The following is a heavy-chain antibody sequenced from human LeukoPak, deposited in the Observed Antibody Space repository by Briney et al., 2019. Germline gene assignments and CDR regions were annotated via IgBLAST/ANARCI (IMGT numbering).Heavy chain of an antibody. V-gene: IGHV3-23*01. CDR2: ISGSGYST. D-gene: IGHD1-26*01. Sequence: PGGSLRLSCVASGFTFNNYAMTWVRQAPGKGLEWVSAISGSGYSTYYADSVKGRFTISRDSSKNTLYLQMNSLRAEDTAVYYCAKYLGSGTYYDAFNIWGQGTVVTVSS. J-gene: IGHJ3*02. CDR3: AKYLGSGTYYDAFNI. CDR1: GFTFNNYA.